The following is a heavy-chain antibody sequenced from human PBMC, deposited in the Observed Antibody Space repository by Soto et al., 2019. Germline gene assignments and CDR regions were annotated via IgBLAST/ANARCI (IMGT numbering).Heavy chain of an antibody. D-gene: IGHD6-19*01. CDR2: IYWDDDK. CDR3: AHGYRSGWPSEDYFAY. CDR1: GFSLSTNGVG. V-gene: IGHV2-5*02. J-gene: IGHJ4*02. Sequence: QITLKESGPTLVKPTQTLTLTCTFSGFSLSTNGVGVGWIRQPPGKALEWLALIYWDDDKRYSPSLKSRLTITKDTSKHQVVLTMTNMDPVDTATYYCAHGYRSGWPSEDYFAYWGQGTLVTVSS.